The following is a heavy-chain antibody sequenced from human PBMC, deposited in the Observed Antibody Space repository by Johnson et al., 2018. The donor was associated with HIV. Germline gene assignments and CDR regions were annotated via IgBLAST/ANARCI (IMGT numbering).Heavy chain of an antibody. Sequence: VQLVESGGGLVQPGRSLRLSCAASGFTFDDYAMHWVRQAPGKGLEWVSGISWNSGSIGYADSVKGRFTISRDNAKNSLYLQMNSLRAEDTAVYYCARDDTGYSSSFDACDVWGQGTMVTVSS. D-gene: IGHD6-13*01. CDR1: GFTFDDYA. J-gene: IGHJ3*01. CDR3: ARDDTGYSSSFDACDV. CDR2: ISWNSGSI. V-gene: IGHV3-9*01.